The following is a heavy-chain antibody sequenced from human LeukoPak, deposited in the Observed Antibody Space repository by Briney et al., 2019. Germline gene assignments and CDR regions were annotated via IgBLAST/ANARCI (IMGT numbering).Heavy chain of an antibody. D-gene: IGHD5-24*01. Sequence: ASVKVSCKASGYTFTSYYIHLVRQAPGQGFEWMAIINPSDASTTNSQKFQSRVTMTRDTSTSTVYMELSGLRSEDTALYYCARIRDGYNDAYDIWGEGTMVTVSS. V-gene: IGHV1-46*01. J-gene: IGHJ3*02. CDR2: INPSDAST. CDR1: GYTFTSYY. CDR3: ARIRDGYNDAYDI.